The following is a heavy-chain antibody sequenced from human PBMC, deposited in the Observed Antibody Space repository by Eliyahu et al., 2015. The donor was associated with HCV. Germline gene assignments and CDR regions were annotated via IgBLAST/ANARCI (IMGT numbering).Heavy chain of an antibody. CDR3: ARGTKGSGGAFDI. J-gene: IGHJ3*02. D-gene: IGHD4-23*01. CDR2: VLPVSGTP. CDR1: GGTFSTYA. V-gene: IGHV1-69*01. Sequence: VRMVQSGAEVKKPGSSVKVSCKASGGTFSTYAISWVRQAPGQGLEWMGGVLPVSGTPHYAQKFQGRVTVTADESTSTAYMDLSSLRSEDTAIYFCARGTKGSGGAFDIWGQGTMVTVSS.